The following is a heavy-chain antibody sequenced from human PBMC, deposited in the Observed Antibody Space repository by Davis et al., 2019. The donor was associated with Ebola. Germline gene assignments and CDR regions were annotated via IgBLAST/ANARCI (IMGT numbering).Heavy chain of an antibody. CDR1: GYTFTSYG. CDR2: ISAYNGNT. D-gene: IGHD2-2*01. V-gene: IGHV1-18*01. Sequence: AASVKVSCKASGYTFTSYGISWVRQAPGQGLEWMGWISAYNGNTNYAQKVQGRVTMTRNTSISTAYMELSSLRSEDTAVYYCARGPESCRSFSCPYYFDSWGQGTLVAVSS. CDR3: ARGPESCRSFSCPYYFDS. J-gene: IGHJ4*02.